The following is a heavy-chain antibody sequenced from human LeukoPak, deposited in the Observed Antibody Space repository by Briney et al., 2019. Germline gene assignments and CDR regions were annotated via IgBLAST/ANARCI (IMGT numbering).Heavy chain of an antibody. CDR3: ARETYYDFWSGYYKDRGAFDI. Sequence: GGSLRLSCAASGFTFSSYAMSWVRQAPGKGLEWVSAISGSGGSTYYADSVKGRFTISRDNAKNSLYLQMNSLRAEDTAVYYCARETYYDFWSGYYKDRGAFDIWGQGTMVTVSS. J-gene: IGHJ3*02. D-gene: IGHD3-3*01. V-gene: IGHV3-23*01. CDR1: GFTFSSYA. CDR2: ISGSGGST.